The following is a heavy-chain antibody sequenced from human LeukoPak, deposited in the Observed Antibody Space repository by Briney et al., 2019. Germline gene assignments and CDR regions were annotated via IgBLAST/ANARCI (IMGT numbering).Heavy chain of an antibody. D-gene: IGHD4-17*01. Sequence: ASVKVSCKASGYTFTNNYLHWVRQAPGQGLEWMGIINPSGGSTSYAQKFQGRVTMTRDTSTSTVYMELSSLRSEDTAVYYCASSTTVTPADYWGQGTLVTVSS. CDR1: GYTFTNNY. CDR3: ASSTTVTPADY. CDR2: INPSGGST. V-gene: IGHV1-46*01. J-gene: IGHJ4*02.